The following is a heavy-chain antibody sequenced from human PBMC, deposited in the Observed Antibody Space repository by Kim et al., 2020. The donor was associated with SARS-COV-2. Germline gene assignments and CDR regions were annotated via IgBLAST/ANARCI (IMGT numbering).Heavy chain of an antibody. V-gene: IGHV4-59*01. CDR2: IYYSGST. D-gene: IGHD6-6*01. CDR3: ARAGSSSSEVDY. J-gene: IGHJ4*02. CDR1: GGSISSYY. Sequence: SETLSLTCTVSGGSISSYYWSWIRQPPGKGLEWIGYIYYSGSTNYNPSLKSRVTISVDTSKNQFSLKLSSVTAADTAVYYCARAGSSSSEVDYWGQGTLVTVSS.